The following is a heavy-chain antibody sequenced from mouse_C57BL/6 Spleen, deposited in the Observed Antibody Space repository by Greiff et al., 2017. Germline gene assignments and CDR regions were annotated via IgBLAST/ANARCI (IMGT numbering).Heavy chain of an antibody. Sequence: EVQVVESGGDLVKPGGSLKLSCAASGFTFSSYGMSWVRQTPDKRLEWVATISSGGSYTYYPDSVKGRFTISRDNAKNTLYLQMSSLKSEDTAMYYCARHNGDGYYFDGWGQGTTLTVSS. D-gene: IGHD2-3*01. J-gene: IGHJ2*01. CDR1: GFTFSSYG. CDR3: ARHNGDGYYFDG. CDR2: ISSGGSYT. V-gene: IGHV5-6*01.